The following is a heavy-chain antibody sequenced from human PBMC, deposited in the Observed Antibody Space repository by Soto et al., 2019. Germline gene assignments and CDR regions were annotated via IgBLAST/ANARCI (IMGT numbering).Heavy chain of an antibody. D-gene: IGHD5-18*01. CDR1: GGTFSSYA. CDR3: ARDPDTDRYYYYGMDV. J-gene: IGHJ6*02. V-gene: IGHV1-69*06. Sequence: SVKVSCKASGGTFSSYAISWVRQAPGQGLEWMGGIIPIFGTANYAQKFQGRVTITADKSTSTAYMELSSLRSEDTAVYYCARDPDTDRYYYYGMDVWGQGTRSPSP. CDR2: IIPIFGTA.